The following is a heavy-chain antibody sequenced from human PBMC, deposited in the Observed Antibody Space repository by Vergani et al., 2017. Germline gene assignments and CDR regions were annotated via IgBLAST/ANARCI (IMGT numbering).Heavy chain of an antibody. J-gene: IGHJ1*01. Sequence: EVQLVESGGGLVKPGGSLRLSCAASGFTFSSYSMNWVRQAPGKGLEWVSSISSSSSYIYYADSVKGRFTISRDNAKNSLYLQMNSLRAEDTAVYYCAKEFTRRITMIVVVIPANAEYFQHWGQGTLVTVSS. CDR3: AKEFTRRITMIVVVIPANAEYFQH. CDR2: ISSSSSYI. V-gene: IGHV3-21*04. D-gene: IGHD3-22*01. CDR1: GFTFSSYS.